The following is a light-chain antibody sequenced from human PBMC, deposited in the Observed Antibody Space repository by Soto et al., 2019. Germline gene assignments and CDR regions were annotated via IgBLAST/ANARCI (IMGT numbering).Light chain of an antibody. CDR2: GNS. CDR3: QSYDSSLRGVV. CDR1: SSNIGAGYD. J-gene: IGLJ2*01. V-gene: IGLV1-40*01. Sequence: QPVLTQPPSVSGAPGQRVTISCTGSSSNIGAGYDVHWYQQLPGTAPKLLIYGNSNRPSGVPDRFSGSKSGTSASLAITGLQAEDEADYFRQSYDSSLRGVVFGGGTKLTVL.